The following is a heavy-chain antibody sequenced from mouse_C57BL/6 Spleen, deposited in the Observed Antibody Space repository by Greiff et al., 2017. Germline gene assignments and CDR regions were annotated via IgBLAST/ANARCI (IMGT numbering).Heavy chain of an antibody. CDR2: IDPSDSYP. Sequence: QVQLQQPGAELVRPGTSVKLSCKASGYTFTSYWMHWVKQRPGQGLEWIGVIDPSDSYPNYNQKFKGKATLTVDTSSSTAYMQLSSLTSEDSAVYYCARSGVTTWYFDVWGTGTTVTVSS. CDR1: GYTFTSYW. CDR3: ARSGVTTWYFDV. J-gene: IGHJ1*03. V-gene: IGHV1-59*01. D-gene: IGHD2-2*01.